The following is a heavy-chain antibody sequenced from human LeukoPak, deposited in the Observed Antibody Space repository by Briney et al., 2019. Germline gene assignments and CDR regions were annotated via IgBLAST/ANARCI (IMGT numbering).Heavy chain of an antibody. CDR2: LYSDGNT. J-gene: IGHJ4*02. V-gene: IGHV3-53*01. Sequence: GGSLRLSCAASGFTVITNDVTWVRQAPGKGLEWVSVLYSDGNTKYADSVQGRFTISRDNSKNALYLEMNSLSPDDTAVYYCARGVEPLAANTLAYWGQGTLVTVSS. CDR1: GFTVITND. CDR3: ARGVEPLAANTLAY. D-gene: IGHD1-14*01.